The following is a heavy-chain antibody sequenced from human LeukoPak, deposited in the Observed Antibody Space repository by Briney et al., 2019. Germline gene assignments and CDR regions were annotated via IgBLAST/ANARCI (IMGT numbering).Heavy chain of an antibody. V-gene: IGHV3-9*01. CDR3: AKLRSSGLVDSDY. CDR1: GFTFDDYA. D-gene: IGHD6-19*01. CDR2: ISWNSGSV. J-gene: IGHJ4*02. Sequence: PGGSLRLSCAASGFTFDDYAMHWVRQAPGKGLEWVSGISWNSGSVGYADSVKGRFTISRDNAKNSLYLQMNSLRAEDTALYYCAKLRSSGLVDSDYWGQGTLVTVSS.